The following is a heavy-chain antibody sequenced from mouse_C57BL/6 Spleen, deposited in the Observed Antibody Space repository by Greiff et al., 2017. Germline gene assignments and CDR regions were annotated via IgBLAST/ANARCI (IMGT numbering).Heavy chain of an antibody. J-gene: IGHJ2*01. CDR3: ARGGYGTYFDY. CDR2: IYPRSGNT. CDR1: GYTFTSYG. Sequence: QVQLQQSGAELARPGASVKLSCKASGYTFTSYGISWVKQRTGQGLEWIGEIYPRSGNTYYNEKFKGKTTLTADKSSSTAYMELRSLTSEDSAVYFCARGGYGTYFDYWGQGTTLTVSS. D-gene: IGHD1-1*01. V-gene: IGHV1-81*01.